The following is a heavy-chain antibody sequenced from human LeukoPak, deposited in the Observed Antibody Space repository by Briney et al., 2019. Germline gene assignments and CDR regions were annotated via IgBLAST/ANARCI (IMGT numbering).Heavy chain of an antibody. CDR1: GYTFTSYY. CDR2: INPSGGST. J-gene: IGHJ5*02. V-gene: IGHV1-46*01. Sequence: GASVKVSCKASGYTFTSYYMHWVRQAPGQGLERMGIINPSGGSTSYAQKFQGRVTMTRDMSTSTVYMELSSLRSEDTAVYYCARASGGQNWFDPWGQGTLVTVSS. CDR3: ARASGGQNWFDP. D-gene: IGHD1-26*01.